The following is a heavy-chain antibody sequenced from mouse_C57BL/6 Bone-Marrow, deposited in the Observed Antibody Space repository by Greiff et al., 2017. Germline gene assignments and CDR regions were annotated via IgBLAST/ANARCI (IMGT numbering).Heavy chain of an antibody. V-gene: IGHV1-85*01. D-gene: IGHD1-1*01. CDR3: ARDYGSSYWYFDV. CDR1: GYTFTSYD. Sequence: VQLQQSGPELVKPGASVKLSCKASGYTFTSYDINWVQQRPGQGLEWIGWIYTRDGSTKYNEKFKGKATLTVDKSSSTAYMELNSLTSEDSAVYFCARDYGSSYWYFDVWGTGTTVTVSS. CDR2: IYTRDGST. J-gene: IGHJ1*03.